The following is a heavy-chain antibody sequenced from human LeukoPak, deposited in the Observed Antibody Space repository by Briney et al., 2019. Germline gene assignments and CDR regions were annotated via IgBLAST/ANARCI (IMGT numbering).Heavy chain of an antibody. Sequence: HPGGSLRLSCAASGFTFSSYGMHWVRQAPGKGLEWVAVIWYDGSNKYYADSVKGRFTISRDNSKNTLYLQMNSLRAEDTAVYYCARDLESTDDAFDIWGQGTMVTVSS. CDR3: ARDLESTDDAFDI. CDR2: IWYDGSNK. CDR1: GFTFSSYG. D-gene: IGHD4-17*01. V-gene: IGHV3-33*01. J-gene: IGHJ3*02.